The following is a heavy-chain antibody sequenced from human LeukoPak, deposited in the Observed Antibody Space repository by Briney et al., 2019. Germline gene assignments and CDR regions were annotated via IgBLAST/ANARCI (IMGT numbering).Heavy chain of an antibody. CDR3: TTDLNPELIVVVPAASG. Sequence: GGSLRLSCAASGFTFSNAWMSWVRQAPGKWLEWVGRIKSKTDGGTTDYAAPVKGRFTISRDDSKNTLYLQMNSLKTEDTAVYYCTTDLNPELIVVVPAASGWGQGTLVTVSS. V-gene: IGHV3-15*01. D-gene: IGHD2-2*01. CDR2: IKSKTDGGTT. J-gene: IGHJ4*02. CDR1: GFTFSNAW.